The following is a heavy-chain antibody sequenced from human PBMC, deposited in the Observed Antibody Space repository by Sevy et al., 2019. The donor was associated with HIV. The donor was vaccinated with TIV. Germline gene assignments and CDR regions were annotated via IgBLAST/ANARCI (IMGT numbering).Heavy chain of an antibody. CDR3: ARDWGSVH. V-gene: IGHV3-7*01. D-gene: IGHD3-16*01. CDR2: IKQDGSEK. Sequence: GGSLRLSCTASGFTFSTYWMTWVRQAPGKGLEWVANIKQDGSEKYYVDSVKGRFTISRDNAKNSLYLQMSSLRAEDTAVYYCARDWGSVHWGQGTLVTVSS. J-gene: IGHJ4*02. CDR1: GFTFSTYW.